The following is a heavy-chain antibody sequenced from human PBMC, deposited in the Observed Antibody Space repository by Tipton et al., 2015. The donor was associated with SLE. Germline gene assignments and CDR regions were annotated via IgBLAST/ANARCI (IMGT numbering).Heavy chain of an antibody. CDR3: ARDSSDWYWSGYFDL. Sequence: SLRLSCAVSGFTFSSYNINWVRQAPGKGLEWVSAMSGSGDTTYYADSVKGRFTISRDNSKNTLYLQMGSLRAEDMAVYYCARDSSDWYWSGYFDLWGRGTLVTVSS. V-gene: IGHV3-23*01. D-gene: IGHD6-19*01. CDR2: MSGSGDTT. J-gene: IGHJ2*01. CDR1: GFTFSSYN.